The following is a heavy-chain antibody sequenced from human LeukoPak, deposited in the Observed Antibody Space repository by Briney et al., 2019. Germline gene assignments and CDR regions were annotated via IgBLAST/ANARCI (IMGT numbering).Heavy chain of an antibody. Sequence: ASVKVSCKASGYTFTSNYIHWVRQAPGQALEWMGMIYPRDGSTSYAQKFQGRVTVTRDTSTSTVHMELSGLRSEDTAVYYCARDQEGFDYWGQGTLVTVSS. J-gene: IGHJ4*02. CDR3: ARDQEGFDY. CDR2: IYPRDGST. CDR1: GYTFTSNY. V-gene: IGHV1-46*01.